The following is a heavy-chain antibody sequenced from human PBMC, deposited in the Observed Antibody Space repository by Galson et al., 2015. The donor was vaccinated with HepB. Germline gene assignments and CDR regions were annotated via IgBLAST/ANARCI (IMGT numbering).Heavy chain of an antibody. CDR3: AREIYYDFWSGGLSLTFGGVIVRPFDY. D-gene: IGHD3-16*02. CDR2: IKQDGSEK. J-gene: IGHJ4*02. Sequence: SLRLSCAASGFTFSSYWMSWVRQAPGKGLEWVANIKQDGSEKYYVDSVKGRFTISRDNAKNSLYLQMNSLRAEVTAVYYCAREIYYDFWSGGLSLTFGGVIVRPFDYWGQGTLVTVSS. CDR1: GFTFSSYW. V-gene: IGHV3-7*01.